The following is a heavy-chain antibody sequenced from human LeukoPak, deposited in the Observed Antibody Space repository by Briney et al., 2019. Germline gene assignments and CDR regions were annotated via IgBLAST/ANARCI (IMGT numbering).Heavy chain of an antibody. Sequence: SETLSLTCTVSGYSISSGYYWSWIRQPAGKGLEWIGRIYTSGSTNYNPSLKSRVTMSVDTSKNQFSLKLSSVTAADTAVYYCARDRTYDSSGYYDYWGQGTLVTVSS. CDR3: ARDRTYDSSGYYDY. J-gene: IGHJ4*02. V-gene: IGHV4-4*07. D-gene: IGHD3-22*01. CDR2: IYTSGST. CDR1: GYSISSGYY.